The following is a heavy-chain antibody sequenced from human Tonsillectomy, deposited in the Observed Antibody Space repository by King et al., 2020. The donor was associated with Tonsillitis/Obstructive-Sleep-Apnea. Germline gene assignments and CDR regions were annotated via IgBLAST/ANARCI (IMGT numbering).Heavy chain of an antibody. V-gene: IGHV4-39*01. J-gene: IGHJ4*02. CDR1: GGSISSSIYY. CDR3: ARHDKTYSSSSHLRY. D-gene: IGHD6-13*01. CDR2: IYYRWST. Sequence: QLQESGPGLVKPSETLSLTCTVPGGSISSSIYYWGWIRQPPGKGLGCMGSIYYRWSTYYNPSLKRRVTLSAATSKNQFSLKRSSVTAADTAVYYCARHDKTYSSSSHLRYWGQGTLVTVSS.